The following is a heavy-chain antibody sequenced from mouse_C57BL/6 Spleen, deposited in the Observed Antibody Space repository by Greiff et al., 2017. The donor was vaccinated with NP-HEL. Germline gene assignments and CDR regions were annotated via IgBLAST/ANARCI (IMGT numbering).Heavy chain of an antibody. CDR1: GYTFTSYW. CDR2: IYPGNSDT. D-gene: IGHD1-1*01. CDR3: TRATTVVEEGFAY. Sequence: EVQLQESGTVLARPGASVKMSCKTSGYTFTSYWMHWVKQRPGQGLEWIGAIYPGNSDTSYNQKFKGKAKLTAVTSASTAYMELSSLTNEDSAVYYCTRATTVVEEGFAYWGQGTLVTVSA. J-gene: IGHJ3*01. V-gene: IGHV1-5*01.